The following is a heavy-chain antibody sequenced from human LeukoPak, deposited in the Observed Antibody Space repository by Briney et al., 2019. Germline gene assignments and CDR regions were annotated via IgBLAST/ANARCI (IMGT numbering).Heavy chain of an antibody. CDR2: IWNDGSKK. CDR3: ARPGIAVAGEFFDY. D-gene: IGHD6-19*01. J-gene: IGHJ4*02. V-gene: IGHV3-33*01. Sequence: PGRSLRLSCVASRFTFSSYGLHWVRQPPGKGLEWVAVIWNDGSKKYYADSVKGRFTISRDNSKNTLYLQMNSLRAEDTAVYYCARPGIAVAGEFFDYWGQGTLVTVSS. CDR1: RFTFSSYG.